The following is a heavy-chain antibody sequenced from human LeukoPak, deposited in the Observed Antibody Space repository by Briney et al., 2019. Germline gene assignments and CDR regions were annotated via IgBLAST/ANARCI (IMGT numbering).Heavy chain of an antibody. CDR3: ARRDYRAWIDP. D-gene: IGHD2-21*01. Sequence: PSETLSLTCSVSGGSISASSHYWAWVRQPPGKGLEWIGSVYYTGSIRYNTSLKSRVTLSVDMSKNDLFLTLNSVTAADTAFYYCARRDYRAWIDPWGQGILVTVSP. J-gene: IGHJ5*02. V-gene: IGHV4-39*01. CDR2: VYYTGSI. CDR1: GGSISASSHY.